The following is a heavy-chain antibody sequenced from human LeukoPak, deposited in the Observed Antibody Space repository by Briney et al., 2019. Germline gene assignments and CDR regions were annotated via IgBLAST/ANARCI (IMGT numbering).Heavy chain of an antibody. D-gene: IGHD3-10*01. J-gene: IGHJ5*02. CDR3: AKDRPTMVRGVPWFDP. CDR1: GFTFSSYA. V-gene: IGHV3-23*01. CDR2: ISGSGGST. Sequence: GGSLRLSCAASGFTFSSYAMSWVRQPPGKGLEWVSAISGSGGSTYYADSVKGRFTISRDNSKNTLYLQMNSLRAEDTAVYYCAKDRPTMVRGVPWFDPWGQGTLVTVSS.